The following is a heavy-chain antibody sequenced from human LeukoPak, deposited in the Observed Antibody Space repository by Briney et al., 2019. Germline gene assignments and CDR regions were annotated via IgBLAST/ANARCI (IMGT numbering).Heavy chain of an antibody. Sequence: PGRSLRLSCAASGFTFSTYAMHWVRQAPGKGLEWVAVISYDGSHKYYADSVKGRFTISRDNSKNTLYLQMNSLRAEDTAVYFCVRDPSSWFFDYWGQGTLVTVFS. D-gene: IGHD6-13*01. CDR2: ISYDGSHK. J-gene: IGHJ4*02. V-gene: IGHV3-30-3*01. CDR3: VRDPSSWFFDY. CDR1: GFTFSTYA.